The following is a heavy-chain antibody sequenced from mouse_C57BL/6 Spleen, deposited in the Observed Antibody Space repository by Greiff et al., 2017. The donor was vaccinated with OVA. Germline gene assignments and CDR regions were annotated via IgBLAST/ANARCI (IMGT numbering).Heavy chain of an antibody. J-gene: IGHJ3*01. Sequence: QVQLQHPGAELVRPGSSVKLSCKASGYTFTSYWMHWVKQRPIQGLEWIGNIDPSDSETHYNQKFKDKATLTVDKSSSTAYMQLSSLTSEDSAVYYCARRGDGYYLWFAYWGQGTLVTVSA. CDR2: IDPSDSET. CDR3: ARRGDGYYLWFAY. CDR1: GYTFTSYW. V-gene: IGHV1-52*01. D-gene: IGHD2-3*01.